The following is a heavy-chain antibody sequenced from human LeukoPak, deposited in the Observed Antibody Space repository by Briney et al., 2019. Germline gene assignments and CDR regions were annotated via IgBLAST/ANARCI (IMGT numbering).Heavy chain of an antibody. CDR2: IRFDGGKK. J-gene: IGHJ4*02. V-gene: IGHV3-30*02. D-gene: IGHD3-10*01. CDR1: GSSFSTYG. CDR3: AKDRQTYYYGSGSSNFDY. Sequence: GGSLRLSCAASGSSFSTYGFHWVRQAPGKGLEWVTFIRFDGGKKNYADSVKGRFTISRDNSKNTLYLQMNSLRAEDTAVYYCAKDRQTYYYGSGSSNFDYWGQGTLVTVSS.